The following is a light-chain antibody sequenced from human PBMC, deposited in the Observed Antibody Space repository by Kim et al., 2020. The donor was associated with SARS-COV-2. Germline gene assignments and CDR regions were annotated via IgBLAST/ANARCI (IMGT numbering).Light chain of an antibody. V-gene: IGLV2-8*01. CDR3: SSYAGSNNWV. Sequence: GQSVPISCTGTSSDVGDYNYVSWYQQHPGKAPKLVIYEVSKRPSGVPDRFSGSKSGNTASLTVSGLQAEDEADYYCSSYAGSNNWVFGGGTKVTVL. J-gene: IGLJ3*02. CDR1: SSDVGDYNY. CDR2: EVS.